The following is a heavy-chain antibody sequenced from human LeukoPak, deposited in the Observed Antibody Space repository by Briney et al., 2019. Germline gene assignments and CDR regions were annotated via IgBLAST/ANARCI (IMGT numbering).Heavy chain of an antibody. V-gene: IGHV1-2*02. CDR3: ARDDCTNGVCFNY. J-gene: IGHJ4*02. CDR1: GYTFTGYY. D-gene: IGHD2-8*01. CDR2: INPNSGGT. Sequence: ASVKVSCKASGYTFTGYYMHWVRQAPGQGLEWMGWINPNSGGTNYAQKFQGRVTMTRDTSISTAYMELSRLRSDHTAVYYCARDDCTNGVCFNYWGPGTLVTVSS.